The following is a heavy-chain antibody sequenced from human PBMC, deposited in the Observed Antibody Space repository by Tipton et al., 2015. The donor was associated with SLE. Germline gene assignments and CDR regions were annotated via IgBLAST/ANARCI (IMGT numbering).Heavy chain of an antibody. CDR3: ARDDSWAYCGGDCGGYFDL. V-gene: IGHV4-39*07. CDR2: IYYSGST. D-gene: IGHD2-21*01. Sequence: TLSLTCTVSGGSISSSSYYWGWIRQPPGKGLEWIGSIYYSGSTYYNPSLKSRVTISVDTSKNQFSRKLSSVTAADTAVYYCARDDSWAYCGGDCGGYFDLWGRGTLVTVSS. J-gene: IGHJ2*01. CDR1: GGSISSSSYY.